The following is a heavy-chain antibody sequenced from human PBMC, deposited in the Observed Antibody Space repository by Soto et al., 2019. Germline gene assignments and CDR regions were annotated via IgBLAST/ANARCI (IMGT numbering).Heavy chain of an antibody. CDR1: GFTFSSYA. CDR3: AREEVGANDY. J-gene: IGHJ4*02. V-gene: IGHV3-64*01. CDR2: ISSNGGST. Sequence: EVQLVESGGGLVQPGGSLRLSCAASGFTFSSYAMHWVRQAPGKGLEYVSAISSNGGSTYYANSVKGRFTISRDNSKNTLYLQMGSLRAEDMAVYYCAREEVGANDYWGQGTLVTVSS. D-gene: IGHD1-26*01.